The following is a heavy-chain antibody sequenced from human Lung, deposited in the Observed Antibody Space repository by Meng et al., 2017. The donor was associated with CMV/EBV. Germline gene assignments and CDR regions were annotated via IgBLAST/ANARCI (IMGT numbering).Heavy chain of an antibody. CDR3: ARAVADTANFAD. CDR2: ISTSGSI. V-gene: IGHV4-4*07. CDR1: GDYMTDYY. J-gene: IGHJ4*02. D-gene: IGHD6-19*01. Sequence: VKLHEASLGLGKSSDNTSLTLIASGDYMTDYYWSWIRKSAGKVRDWIGRISTSGSIHYNPSLTSRVTLSVDTSKNQISLPLSSVTAADTAVYYCARAVADTANFADWGQGTVVTVSS.